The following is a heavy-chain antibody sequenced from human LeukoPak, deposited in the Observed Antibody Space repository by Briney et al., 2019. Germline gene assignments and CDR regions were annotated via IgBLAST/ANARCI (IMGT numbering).Heavy chain of an antibody. V-gene: IGHV4-31*03. CDR2: IYYSGST. J-gene: IGHJ5*02. CDR3: ARSVGGYSSDP. Sequence: SETLSLTCTVSGGSISSGGYYWSWIRQHPGKVLEWIGYIYYSGSTYYNPSLKSRVTISVDTSKNQFSLKLSSVTAADTAVYYCARSVGGYSSDPWGQGTLVTVSS. D-gene: IGHD2-21*01. CDR1: GGSISSGGYY.